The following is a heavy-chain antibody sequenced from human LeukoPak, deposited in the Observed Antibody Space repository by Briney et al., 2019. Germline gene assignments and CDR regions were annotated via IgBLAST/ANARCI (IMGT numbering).Heavy chain of an antibody. J-gene: IGHJ4*02. CDR3: ARGGHSSSWYMDDC. D-gene: IGHD6-13*01. CDR1: GFAFSSRA. CDR2: VSDDGGNK. V-gene: IGHV3-30-3*01. Sequence: GGSLRLSCAASGFAFSSRAIHWVRQAPGKGLEWVAVVSDDGGNKYYADAVKGRSTISRDNSKNTVSLQMNSLGAEDAAVYYCARGGHSSSWYMDDCWGQGTLVTVSS.